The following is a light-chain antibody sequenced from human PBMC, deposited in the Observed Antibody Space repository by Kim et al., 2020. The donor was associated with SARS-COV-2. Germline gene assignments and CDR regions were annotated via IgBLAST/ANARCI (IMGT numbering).Light chain of an antibody. CDR1: SRYVGSYNY. CDR3: SAYTSSSILDV. CDR2: DVS. V-gene: IGLV2-14*03. J-gene: IGLJ1*01. Sequence: QSLNMSCTGTSRYVGSYNYVSWWQQQRGKAPKLMIYDVSNRLSRVSNGFSGSKSANTASLPISGRHEEDEAAYYCSAYTSSSILDVFGAGTKVTVL.